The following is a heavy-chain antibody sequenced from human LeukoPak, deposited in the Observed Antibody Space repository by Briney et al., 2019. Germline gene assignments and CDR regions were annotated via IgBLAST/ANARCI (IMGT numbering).Heavy chain of an antibody. Sequence: PGGSLRLSCAVSGFTFSDYWMTWVRQAPGKGLEWVANIKPDGTEKHYVDSVKGRFTISRDNAKNSLYLQMNSLRAEDTALYYCAKDISSRSETTRSYIQFLYYFDYWGQGTLVTVSS. CDR3: AKDISSRSETTRSYIQFLYYFDY. J-gene: IGHJ4*02. D-gene: IGHD3-10*01. CDR1: GFTFSDYW. CDR2: IKPDGTEK. V-gene: IGHV3-7*03.